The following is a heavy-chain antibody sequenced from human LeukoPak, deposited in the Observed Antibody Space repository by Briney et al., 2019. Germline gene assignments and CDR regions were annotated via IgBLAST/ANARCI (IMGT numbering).Heavy chain of an antibody. Sequence: PSETLSLTCAVSGGSISSGGYSWSWIRQPPGKGLEWIGYIYHSGSTYYNPSLKSRVTISVDRSKNQFSLKLSSVTVADTAVYYCARGRKGGYSSSWLYWYFDLWGRGTLVTVSS. J-gene: IGHJ2*01. CDR1: GGSISSGGYS. V-gene: IGHV4-30-2*01. CDR3: ARGRKGGYSSSWLYWYFDL. CDR2: IYHSGST. D-gene: IGHD6-13*01.